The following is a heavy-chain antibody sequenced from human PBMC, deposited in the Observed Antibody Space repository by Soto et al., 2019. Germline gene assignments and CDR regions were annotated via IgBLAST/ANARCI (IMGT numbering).Heavy chain of an antibody. D-gene: IGHD2-21*02. CDR2: ISYDGSNK. J-gene: IGHJ4*02. CDR3: ARDRVVTAMIPDY. CDR1: GFTFSSYA. Sequence: QVQLVESGGGVVQPGRSLRLSCAASGFTFSSYAMHWVRQAPGKGLEWVAVISYDGSNKYYADSVKGRFTISRDNSKNTLYLQMNSLRAEDTAVYFCARDRVVTAMIPDYWGQGTLVTVSS. V-gene: IGHV3-30-3*01.